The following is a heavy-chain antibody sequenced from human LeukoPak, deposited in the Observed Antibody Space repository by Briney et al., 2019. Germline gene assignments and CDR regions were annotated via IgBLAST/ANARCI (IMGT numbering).Heavy chain of an antibody. V-gene: IGHV3-11*04. J-gene: IGHJ4*02. Sequence: GGSLRLSCAGSGFTFSDYYMSWIRQAPGKGLEWVSYISSSGRTIYHADSVKGRLTISRDNAKNSLYLQMNSLRAEDTAVYYCARTDCSSSSCYELDYWGQGTLVTVSS. D-gene: IGHD2-2*01. CDR3: ARTDCSSSSCYELDY. CDR1: GFTFSDYY. CDR2: ISSSGRTI.